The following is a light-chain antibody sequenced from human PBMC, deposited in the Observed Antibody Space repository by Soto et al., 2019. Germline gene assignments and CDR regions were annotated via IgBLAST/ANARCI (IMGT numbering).Light chain of an antibody. CDR3: QLSYSTPYT. V-gene: IGKV1-39*01. J-gene: IGKJ2*01. CDR1: QSISTY. Sequence: DIQMTQSPSSLSASVGDRVTIACRASQSISTYLNWYQQKPGKAPKLLIYAASSLQSGVPSRLSGSGSGTDFTLTISSLQPEDFATYYCQLSYSTPYTFGQGTKLEI. CDR2: AAS.